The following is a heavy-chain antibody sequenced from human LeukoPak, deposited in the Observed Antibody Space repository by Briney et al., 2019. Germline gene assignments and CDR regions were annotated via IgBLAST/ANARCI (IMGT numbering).Heavy chain of an antibody. CDR1: GYTFTSYY. CDR3: ARVGPYYFDSSDYHAFDY. J-gene: IGHJ4*02. CDR2: ISAYHGKT. Sequence: ASVKVSCKASGYTFTSYYMHWVRQAPGQGLEWMGWISAYHGKTNYAQRLQGRVTMTTDTSTSTAHMELRSLRSDDTAVYYCARVGPYYFDSSDYHAFDYWGQGTLVTVSS. V-gene: IGHV1-18*04. D-gene: IGHD3-22*01.